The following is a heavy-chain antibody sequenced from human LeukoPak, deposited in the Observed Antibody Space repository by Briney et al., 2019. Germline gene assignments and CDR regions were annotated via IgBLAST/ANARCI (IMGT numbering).Heavy chain of an antibody. CDR1: GFTFSSYP. V-gene: IGHV3-30-3*01. CDR2: ISYDGSNK. D-gene: IGHD6-25*01. J-gene: IGHJ6*02. CDR3: ARSAGSGNYYYYGMAV. Sequence: PGGSLRLSCAASGFTFSSYPMNWVRQAPGKGLEWEAVISYDGSNKYYADSVKGRFTISKDNSKNTLYLQMNSLRAEDTAVYFCARSAGSGNYYYYGMAVWGQGTTVTVSS.